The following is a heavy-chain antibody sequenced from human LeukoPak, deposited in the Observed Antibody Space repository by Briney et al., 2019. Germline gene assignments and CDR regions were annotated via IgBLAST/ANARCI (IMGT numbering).Heavy chain of an antibody. CDR2: ISYDGSNK. CDR1: RVTLRTDT. J-gene: IGHJ4*02. V-gene: IGHV3-30-3*01. CDR3: ARTTTHPYYGSGSYALGY. Sequence: PGGSLRLSCAASRVTLRTDTIHAGCQGPAKGLERVAVISYDGSNKYYADSVKGRFTISRDNSKNTLYLQMSSLPQEDTAVRYCARTTTHPYYGSGSYALGYWGQGTLVTVPS. D-gene: IGHD3-10*01.